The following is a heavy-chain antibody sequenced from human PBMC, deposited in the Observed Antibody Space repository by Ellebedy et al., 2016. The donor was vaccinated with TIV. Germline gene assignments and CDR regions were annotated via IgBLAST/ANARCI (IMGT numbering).Heavy chain of an antibody. D-gene: IGHD2-2*01. CDR3: ARAIVVAPVANWFDP. CDR1: GYSLTTYA. J-gene: IGHJ5*02. Sequence: AASVKVSCKASGYSLTTYAIHWVRQAPGQRLEWMGWINGGNGNTGYSQNFQGRVTITRDTSASTAYMELSSLRSEDTAVYYCARAIVVAPVANWFDPWGQGTPVTVSS. CDR2: INGGNGNT. V-gene: IGHV1-3*01.